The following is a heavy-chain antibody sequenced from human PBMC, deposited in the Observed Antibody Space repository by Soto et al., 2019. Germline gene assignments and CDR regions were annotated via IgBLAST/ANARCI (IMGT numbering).Heavy chain of an antibody. J-gene: IGHJ6*02. D-gene: IGHD3-10*01. V-gene: IGHV1-2*02. CDR3: ARDAGYYYYGMDV. CDR1: GYTFTGCY. Sequence: ASVKVSCKASGYTFTGCYMHWVRQAPGQGLEWMGWINPNSGGTNYAQKFQGRVTMTRDTSISTAYMELSRLRPDDTAVYYCARDAGYYYYGMDVWGQGTTVTVSS. CDR2: INPNSGGT.